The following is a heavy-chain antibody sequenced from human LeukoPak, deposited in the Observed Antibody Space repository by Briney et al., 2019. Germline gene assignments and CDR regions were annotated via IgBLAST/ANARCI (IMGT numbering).Heavy chain of an antibody. D-gene: IGHD3-22*01. Sequence: PSETLSLTCTVSGGSISSSSYYWGWIRQPPGKGLEWIGSIYYSGSTYYNPSLKSRVTISVDMSKNQFSLKRSSVTAADTAVYYCARVGYYESSGYYEYWGQGTLVTVSS. CDR1: GGSISSSSYY. CDR3: ARVGYYESSGYYEY. V-gene: IGHV4-39*01. J-gene: IGHJ4*02. CDR2: IYYSGST.